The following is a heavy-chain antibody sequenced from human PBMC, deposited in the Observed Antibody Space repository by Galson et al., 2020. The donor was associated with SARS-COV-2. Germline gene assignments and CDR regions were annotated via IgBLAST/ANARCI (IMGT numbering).Heavy chain of an antibody. CDR2: IYYSGST. CDR1: GGSISSGGYY. J-gene: IGHJ3*02. Sequence: SQTLSLTCTVSGGSISSGGYYWSWIRQHPGKGLEWIGYIYYSGSTYYNPSLKSRVTISVDTSKNQFSLKLSSVTAADMAVYYCARDVPPYYYDSSGSLGGFAFDIWGQGTMVTVSS. D-gene: IGHD3-22*01. CDR3: ARDVPPYYYDSSGSLGGFAFDI. V-gene: IGHV4-31*03.